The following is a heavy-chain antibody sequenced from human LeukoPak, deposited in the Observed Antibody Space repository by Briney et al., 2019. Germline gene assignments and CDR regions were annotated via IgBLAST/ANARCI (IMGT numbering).Heavy chain of an antibody. D-gene: IGHD4-17*01. Sequence: SETLSLTCTVSGASISSSDRYWGWIRQPPGKGLEWIGSIYYSGITYHNPSLKSRVTISVDTSKNQFSLKLSSVTAADTAVYYCARQHRAVYYYYYYMDVWGKGTTVTISS. CDR3: ARQHRAVYYYYYYMDV. CDR2: IYYSGIT. J-gene: IGHJ6*03. V-gene: IGHV4-39*01. CDR1: GASISSSDRY.